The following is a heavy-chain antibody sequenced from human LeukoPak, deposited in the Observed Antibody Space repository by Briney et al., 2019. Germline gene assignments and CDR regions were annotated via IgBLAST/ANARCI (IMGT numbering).Heavy chain of an antibody. CDR2: ISYDGSNK. D-gene: IGHD3-3*01. CDR1: GFTFSSYA. V-gene: IGHV3-30*01. Sequence: PGRSLRLSWAASGFTFSSYAMHWVRQAPGKGLEWVAVISYDGSNKYYADSVKGRFTISRDNSKNTLYLQMNSLRAEDTAVYYCARTITQRFLEWLFGYWGQGTLVTVSS. CDR3: ARTITQRFLEWLFGY. J-gene: IGHJ4*02.